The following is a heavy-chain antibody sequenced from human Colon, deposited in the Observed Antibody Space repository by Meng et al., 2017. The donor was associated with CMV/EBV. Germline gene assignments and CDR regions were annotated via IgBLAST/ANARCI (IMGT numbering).Heavy chain of an antibody. CDR3: AKDLAAGLLMIGLKNHGYGMDV. V-gene: IGHV3-9*01. J-gene: IGHJ6*02. Sequence: GGSLRLSCVASGFSFDDYAMHWVRQAPGKGLEWVSNVSWGGDKVGYADSVKGRFTISRDNAKNSLYLQMNSLRAEDTALYYCAKDLAAGLLMIGLKNHGYGMDVWGQGTTVTVSS. CDR1: GFSFDDYA. CDR2: VSWGGDKV. D-gene: IGHD2-21*01.